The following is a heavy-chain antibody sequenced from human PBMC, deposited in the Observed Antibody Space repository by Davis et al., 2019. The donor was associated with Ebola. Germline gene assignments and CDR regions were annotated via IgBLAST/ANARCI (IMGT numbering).Heavy chain of an antibody. CDR3: ASGDDEWLFNAFDI. Sequence: PGGSLRLSCAASGFTFSSYAMTWVRQAPGKGLEWVSSISGRGTTTYYADSVKGRFTISRDNSKNTVYLQMNSLRAEDTAVYYCASGDDEWLFNAFDIWGQGTMVTVSS. CDR2: ISGRGTTT. V-gene: IGHV3-23*01. D-gene: IGHD3-3*01. J-gene: IGHJ3*02. CDR1: GFTFSSYA.